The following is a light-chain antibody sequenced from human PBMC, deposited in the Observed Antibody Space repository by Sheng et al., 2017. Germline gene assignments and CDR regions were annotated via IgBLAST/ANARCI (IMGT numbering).Light chain of an antibody. V-gene: IGKV3-20*01. Sequence: EIVLTQSPATLSVSPGERATLSCTASQSFAGNLAWYQQKPGQAPRLLIYGASYRAAGIPDRFSGSGSGTDFTLSISRLEPEDFAVYYCQHYGSSLFTFGPGTKVDIK. CDR2: GAS. J-gene: IGKJ3*01. CDR1: QSFAGN. CDR3: QHYGSSLFT.